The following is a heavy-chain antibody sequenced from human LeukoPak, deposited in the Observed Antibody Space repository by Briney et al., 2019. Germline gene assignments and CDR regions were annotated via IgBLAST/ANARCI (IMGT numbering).Heavy chain of an antibody. CDR3: ARAGSGYSYGYGNWYFDL. J-gene: IGHJ2*01. CDR2: IKQDGSEK. CDR1: GFTFSNYW. Sequence: GGSLRLSCAASGFTFSNYWMSWVRQAPGKGLEWVANIKQDGSEKYYVDSVKGRFIISRDNAKNSLYLQMNNLRAEDTAVYYCARAGSGYSYGYGNWYFDLWGRGTLVTVSS. V-gene: IGHV3-7*01. D-gene: IGHD5-18*01.